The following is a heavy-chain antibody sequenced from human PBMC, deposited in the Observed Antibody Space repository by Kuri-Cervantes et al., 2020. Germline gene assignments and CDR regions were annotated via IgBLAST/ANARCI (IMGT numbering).Heavy chain of an antibody. J-gene: IGHJ4*02. Sequence: GESLKISCKGSGYSFTSYWIGWVRQMPGKGLEWMGIIYPGDSDTRYSPSFQGQVTISADKSISTAYLMWSSLNASDTAMYYCATGPMVTVVPFDYWGQGTLVTVSS. D-gene: IGHD5-18*01. CDR1: GYSFTSYW. CDR2: IYPGDSDT. V-gene: IGHV5-51*01. CDR3: ATGPMVTVVPFDY.